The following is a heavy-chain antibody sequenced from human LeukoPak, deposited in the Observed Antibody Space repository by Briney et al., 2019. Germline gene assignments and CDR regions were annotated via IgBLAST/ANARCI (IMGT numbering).Heavy chain of an antibody. CDR2: ISGSGGST. CDR3: AKETGVAGYFDY. J-gene: IGHJ4*02. D-gene: IGHD6-19*01. Sequence: GGSLRLSCTASGFTFSTYWINWVRQAPGKGLEWVSAISGSGGSTYYADSVKGRFTISRDNSKNTLYLQMNSLRAEDTAVYYCAKETGVAGYFDYWGQGTLVTVSS. CDR1: GFTFSTYW. V-gene: IGHV3-23*01.